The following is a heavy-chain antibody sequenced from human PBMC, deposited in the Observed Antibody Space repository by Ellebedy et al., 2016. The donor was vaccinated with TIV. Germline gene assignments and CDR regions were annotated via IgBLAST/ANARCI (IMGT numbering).Heavy chain of an antibody. CDR3: ARSMTGDYLYYYYGMDV. J-gene: IGHJ6*02. D-gene: IGHD4-17*01. Sequence: GGSLRLXXAASGFTFSSYSMNWVRQAPGKGLEWVSYISSSSSYIYYADSVKGRFTISRDNSKNTLYLQMNSLRAEDTAVYYCARSMTGDYLYYYYGMDVWGQGTTVTVSS. V-gene: IGHV3-21*05. CDR1: GFTFSSYS. CDR2: ISSSSSYI.